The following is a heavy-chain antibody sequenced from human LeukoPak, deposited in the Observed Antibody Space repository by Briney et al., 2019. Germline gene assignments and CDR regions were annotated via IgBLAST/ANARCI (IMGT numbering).Heavy chain of an antibody. D-gene: IGHD2-2*01. CDR2: ISYDGSNK. V-gene: IGHV3-30-3*01. CDR1: GFTFSSYA. Sequence: GGSLRLSCAASGFTFSSYAMHWVRQAPGKGLEWVAVISYDGSNKYYADSVKGRFTISRDNSKNTLYLQMNSLRAEDTAVYYCARGPPRYCSSTSCHDRGVDYWGRGTLVTVSS. CDR3: ARGPPRYCSSTSCHDRGVDY. J-gene: IGHJ4*02.